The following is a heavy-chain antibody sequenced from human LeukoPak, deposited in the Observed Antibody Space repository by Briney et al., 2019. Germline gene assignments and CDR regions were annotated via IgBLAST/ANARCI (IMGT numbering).Heavy chain of an antibody. D-gene: IGHD2-2*02. V-gene: IGHV4-30-2*01. Sequence: SETLSLTCTVSGGSISSGGYYWSWIRQPPGKGLEWIGYIYHSGSTYYNPSLKSRVTISVDRSKNQFSLKLSSVTAADTAVYYCARTRERYCSSTSCYTGQHFDYWGQGTLVTVSS. CDR3: ARTRERYCSSTSCYTGQHFDY. J-gene: IGHJ4*02. CDR2: IYHSGST. CDR1: GGSISSGGYY.